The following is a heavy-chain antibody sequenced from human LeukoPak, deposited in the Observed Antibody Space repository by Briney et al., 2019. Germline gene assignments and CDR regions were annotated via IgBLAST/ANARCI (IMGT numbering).Heavy chain of an antibody. V-gene: IGHV3-30*03. CDR1: GFTFSSYG. J-gene: IGHJ6*02. D-gene: IGHD6-19*01. Sequence: GGSLRLSCAASGFTFSSYGMHWVRQAPGKGLEWVAVISYDGSNKYYADSVKGRFTISRDNSKNTLYLQMNSLRAEDTAVYYCARLGVADNYYGMDVWGQGTTVTVSS. CDR3: ARLGVADNYYGMDV. CDR2: ISYDGSNK.